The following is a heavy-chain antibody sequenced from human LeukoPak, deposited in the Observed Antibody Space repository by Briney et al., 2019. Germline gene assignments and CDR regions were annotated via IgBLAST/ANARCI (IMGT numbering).Heavy chain of an antibody. Sequence: PGGSLRLSCTPSGFSFGDYGASWFRQAPGKGLEWVAVISYDGSSKYYADSVKGRFTISRDNSKNTLYLQMNSLRAEDTAVYYCARARSSYGYGDAFDIWGQGTMVTVSS. CDR3: ARARSSYGYGDAFDI. CDR2: ISYDGSSK. D-gene: IGHD5-18*01. J-gene: IGHJ3*02. V-gene: IGHV3-30*04. CDR1: GFSFGDYG.